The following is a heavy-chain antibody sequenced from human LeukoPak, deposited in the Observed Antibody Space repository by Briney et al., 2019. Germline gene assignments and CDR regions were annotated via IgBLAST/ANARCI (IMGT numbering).Heavy chain of an antibody. CDR2: IYTSGST. CDR1: GGSISSYY. CDR3: ARGDDSSGYYDY. D-gene: IGHD3-22*01. Sequence: SETLSLTCTVSGGSISSYYWSWIRQPAGKGLEWIGRIYTSGSTNYNPPLKSRVTMSVDTSKNQFSLKLSSVTAADTAVYYCARGDDSSGYYDYWGQGTLVTVSS. J-gene: IGHJ4*02. V-gene: IGHV4-4*07.